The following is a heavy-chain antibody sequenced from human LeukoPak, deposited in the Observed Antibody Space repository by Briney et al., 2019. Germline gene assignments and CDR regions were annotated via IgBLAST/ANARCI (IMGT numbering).Heavy chain of an antibody. CDR3: AELGITMIGGV. Sequence: GGSLRLSCAASGFTTSSYEMNWVRQAPGGGVEWVSYISSSGSTIYYAESLKGRFTISRDNDKNSLYLQMDSLRAEDTAVYYCAELGITMIGGVWGKGTTVTISS. J-gene: IGHJ6*04. D-gene: IGHD3-10*02. CDR1: GFTTSSYE. CDR2: ISSSGSTI. V-gene: IGHV3-48*03.